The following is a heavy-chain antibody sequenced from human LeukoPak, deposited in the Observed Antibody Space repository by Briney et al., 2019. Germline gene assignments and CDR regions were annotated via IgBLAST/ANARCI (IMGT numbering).Heavy chain of an antibody. CDR1: GSTFSSYT. CDR3: ASEYCSSTSCYRVRMNAFDI. J-gene: IGHJ3*02. V-gene: IGHV1-69*02. CDR2: IIPILGIA. D-gene: IGHD2-2*01. Sequence: ASVKVSCKASGSTFSSYTISWVRQAPGQGLEWMGRIIPILGIANYAQKFQGRVTITADKSTSTAYMELSSLRSEDTAVYYCASEYCSSTSCYRVRMNAFDIWGQGTMVTVSS.